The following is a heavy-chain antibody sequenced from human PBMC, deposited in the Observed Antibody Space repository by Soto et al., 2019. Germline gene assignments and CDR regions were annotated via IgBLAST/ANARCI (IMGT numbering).Heavy chain of an antibody. CDR3: ARSSFYDSSGYYPDYYGMDV. V-gene: IGHV3-30-3*01. CDR2: ISYDGSNK. D-gene: IGHD3-22*01. Sequence: GGSLRLSCAASGFTFSSYAMHWVRQAPGKGLEWVAVISYDGSNKYYADSVKGRFTISRDNSKNTLYLQMNSLRAEDTAVYYCARSSFYDSSGYYPDYYGMDVWGQGTTVTVSS. J-gene: IGHJ6*02. CDR1: GFTFSSYA.